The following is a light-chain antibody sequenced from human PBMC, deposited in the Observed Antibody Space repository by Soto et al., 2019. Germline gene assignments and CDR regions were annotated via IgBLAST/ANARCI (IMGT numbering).Light chain of an antibody. Sequence: DIQMTQSPTSLSASVGDRVTITCRASQGIRNFVAWYQQKPGKAPKLLLYAACPLQSGVPSRFSGSGSGTDFTLTLNSLQPEDVATYSGQKYSSVPLFGPGTKVEI. J-gene: IGKJ3*01. CDR3: QKYSSVPL. CDR1: QGIRNF. CDR2: AAC. V-gene: IGKV1-27*01.